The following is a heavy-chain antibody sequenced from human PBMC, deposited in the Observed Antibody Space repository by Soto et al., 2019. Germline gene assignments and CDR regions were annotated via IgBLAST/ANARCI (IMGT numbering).Heavy chain of an antibody. CDR1: GFTFSSYW. Sequence: PGGSLRLSCAASGFTFSSYWMSWVRQAPGKGLEWVANIKQDGSEKYYVDSVKGRFTISRDNAKNSLYLQMNSLRAEDTAVYYCARDISTVAADSTHAFDIWGQGTMVTVSS. CDR3: ARDISTVAADSTHAFDI. D-gene: IGHD6-19*01. J-gene: IGHJ3*02. CDR2: IKQDGSEK. V-gene: IGHV3-7*01.